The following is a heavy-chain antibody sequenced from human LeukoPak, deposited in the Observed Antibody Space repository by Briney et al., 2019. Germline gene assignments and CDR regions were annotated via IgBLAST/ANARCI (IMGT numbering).Heavy chain of an antibody. J-gene: IGHJ4*02. V-gene: IGHV3-21*06. CDR1: GFPSISFT. CDR3: ARVRNNWNIGPPDY. Sequence: GGSLRLSCAASGFPSISFTRNGFGKAQGRGLEWASSISFSSTHIYYADSIQGRFTISRDYAENSLYLQMNSLRAEDTAVYYCARVRNNWNIGPPDYWGQGTLVTVSS. D-gene: IGHD1/OR15-1a*01. CDR2: ISFSSTHI.